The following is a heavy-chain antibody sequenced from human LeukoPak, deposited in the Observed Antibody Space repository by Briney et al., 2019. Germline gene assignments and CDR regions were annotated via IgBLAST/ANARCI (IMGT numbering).Heavy chain of an antibody. J-gene: IGHJ4*02. Sequence: PGGSLRLSCAASGFTFSSYAMSWVRQAPGKGLEWVSAISGSGGSTYYADSVKGRFTISRDNSKNTLYLQMNSLRAEDTAVYYCAKGPGAYCTSTTCYLDYWGQGTLVTVSS. V-gene: IGHV3-23*01. D-gene: IGHD2-2*01. CDR2: ISGSGGST. CDR1: GFTFSSYA. CDR3: AKGPGAYCTSTTCYLDY.